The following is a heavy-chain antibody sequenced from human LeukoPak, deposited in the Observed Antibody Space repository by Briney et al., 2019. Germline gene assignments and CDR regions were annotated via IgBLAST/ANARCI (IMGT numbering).Heavy chain of an antibody. CDR3: ARPSLGYGSGSGRNLDAFDI. D-gene: IGHD3-10*01. J-gene: IGHJ3*02. V-gene: IGHV1-18*01. CDR2: ISAYNGNT. CDR1: GYTFTSYG. Sequence: VASVKVPCKASGYTFTSYGISWVRQAPGQGLEWMGWISAYNGNTNFAQKLQGRVTMTTDTSTSTAYMELSSLRSEDTAVYYCARPSLGYGSGSGRNLDAFDIWGQGTMVTVSS.